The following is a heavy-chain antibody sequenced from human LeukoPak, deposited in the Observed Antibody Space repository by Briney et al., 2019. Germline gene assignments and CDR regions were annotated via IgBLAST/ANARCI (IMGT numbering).Heavy chain of an antibody. V-gene: IGHV1-69*04. Sequence: SVTVSCKASGRTFSSYAISWVRQAPGQGLEWMGRIIPIFGIANYAQKFQGRVTITADKSTSTAYMELSSLRSEDTAVYYCARSEAGTTSDYWGQGTLVTVSS. D-gene: IGHD1-1*01. CDR1: GRTFSSYA. CDR3: ARSEAGTTSDY. J-gene: IGHJ4*02. CDR2: IIPIFGIA.